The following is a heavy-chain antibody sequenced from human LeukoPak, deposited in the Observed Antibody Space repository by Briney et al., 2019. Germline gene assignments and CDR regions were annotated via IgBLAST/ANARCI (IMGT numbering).Heavy chain of an antibody. V-gene: IGHV3-49*04. D-gene: IGHD1-26*01. CDR3: TRGDGSGSY. CDR2: IRSKTSGGTT. Sequence: GRSLRLSCTASGFTFGDYAMSWVRQAPGKGLDWIGFIRSKTSGGTTEYAASVKGRFTTLRDDSKSIAYLQINSLKTEDTAVYYCTRGDGSGSYWGQGTLVTVSS. CDR1: GFTFGDYA. J-gene: IGHJ4*02.